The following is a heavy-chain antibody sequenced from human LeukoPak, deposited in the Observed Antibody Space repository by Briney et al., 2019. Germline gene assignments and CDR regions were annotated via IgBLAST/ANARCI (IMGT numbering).Heavy chain of an antibody. V-gene: IGHV1-2*02. J-gene: IGHJ4*02. CDR1: GYIFTGYY. CDR3: ARGDGWLLSHFDY. CDR2: INPNSGGT. D-gene: IGHD3-22*01. Sequence: ASVKVSCKAFGYIFTGYYMHWVRQAPGQGLEWMGWINPNSGGTNYAQKFQGRVTMTRDTSISTAYMELSRLRSDDTAVYYCARGDGWLLSHFDYWGQGTLVTVSS.